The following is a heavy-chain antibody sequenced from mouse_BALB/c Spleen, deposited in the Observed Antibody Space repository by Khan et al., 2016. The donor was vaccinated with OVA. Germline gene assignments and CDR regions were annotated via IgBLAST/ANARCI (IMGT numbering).Heavy chain of an antibody. CDR2: IIPNNGGT. V-gene: IGHV1-18*01. D-gene: IGHD2-2*01. CDR1: VYTFTDYN. J-gene: IGHJ3*01. Sequence: VRLQQSGPELVKPGASVKIPCKASVYTFTDYNMAWVKQSHGKSLEWIGDIIPNNGGTIYNQKFKGKATLTVDKSSNTAYMELRSLTSEDTAVYYCARHGYGGFAYWGQGSLVTVSA. CDR3: ARHGYGGFAY.